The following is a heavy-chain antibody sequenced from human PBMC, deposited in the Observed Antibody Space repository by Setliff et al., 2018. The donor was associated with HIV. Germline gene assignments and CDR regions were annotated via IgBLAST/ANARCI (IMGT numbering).Heavy chain of an antibody. D-gene: IGHD1-1*01. CDR2: VNYSGTT. V-gene: IGHV4-39*02. CDR3: ARGPQLQRRVNDTFDV. CDR1: GGSLSSPTYY. J-gene: IGHJ3*01. Sequence: SETLSLTCIVAGGSLSSPTYYWAWIRQPPGKALEWIGSVNYSGTTYYNPSLKSRVTMSVGMSKNHFSLRLNSLTAADTAVYYCARGPQLQRRVNDTFDVWGQGTMVTVSS.